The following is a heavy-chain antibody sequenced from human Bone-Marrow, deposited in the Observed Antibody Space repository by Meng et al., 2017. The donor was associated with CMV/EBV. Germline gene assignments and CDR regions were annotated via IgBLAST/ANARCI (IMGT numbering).Heavy chain of an antibody. CDR1: GFTFSNYW. J-gene: IGHJ4*02. V-gene: IGHV3-30*02. CDR2: IRYDGSNK. D-gene: IGHD1-26*01. Sequence: GESLKISCAASGFTFSNYWMNWVRQAPGKGLEWVAFIRYDGSNKYYADSVKGRFTISRDNSKNTLYLQMNSLRAEDTAVYYCAKDPGDGVGYWGQGTLVTVSS. CDR3: AKDPGDGVGY.